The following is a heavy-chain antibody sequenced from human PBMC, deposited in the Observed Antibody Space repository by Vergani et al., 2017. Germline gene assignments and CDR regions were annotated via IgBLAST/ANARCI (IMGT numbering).Heavy chain of an antibody. Sequence: QVQLQESGPGLVKPSETLSLTCTVSGGSISSHYWSWIRQPPGKGLEWIGYIYYSGSTYYNPSLKSRVTISVDTSKNQFSLKLSSVTAADTAVYYCARATRIYCSSTSCRGGYYYYYYMDVWGKGTTVTVSS. CDR1: GGSISSHY. D-gene: IGHD2-2*01. J-gene: IGHJ6*03. CDR3: ARATRIYCSSTSCRGGYYYYYYMDV. V-gene: IGHV4-59*11. CDR2: IYYSGST.